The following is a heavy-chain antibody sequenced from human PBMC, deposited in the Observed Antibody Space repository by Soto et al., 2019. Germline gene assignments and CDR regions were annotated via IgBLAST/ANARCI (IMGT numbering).Heavy chain of an antibody. CDR3: AKDPVRAATQSTWFDP. J-gene: IGHJ5*02. CDR2: IDGRGTGT. CDR1: KFPFSGYA. V-gene: IGHV3-23*01. D-gene: IGHD1-26*01. Sequence: PGGSLRLSCAASKFPFSGYAMSLVRQSPGKGLEWIATIDGRGTGTYYAGSVKGRFTISRDNSRNTVDLQMESLRGEDTGMYYCAKDPVRAATQSTWFDPWGQGTLVTVSS.